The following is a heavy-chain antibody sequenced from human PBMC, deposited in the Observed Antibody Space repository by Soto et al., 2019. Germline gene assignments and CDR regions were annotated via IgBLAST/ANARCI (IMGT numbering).Heavy chain of an antibody. V-gene: IGHV3-11*04. CDR2: ISSSASTI. Sequence: QVQLVESGGGLVKPGGSLRLSCAASGFTFSDYYMSWIRQAPGKGLEWVSHISSSASTIHYADSVKGRFTISRDNAKNSRYLQMNSLRAEDTAVYYCARHYYGSGSYTTGMDVWGQGTTVTVSS. CDR1: GFTFSDYY. J-gene: IGHJ6*02. CDR3: ARHYYGSGSYTTGMDV. D-gene: IGHD3-10*01.